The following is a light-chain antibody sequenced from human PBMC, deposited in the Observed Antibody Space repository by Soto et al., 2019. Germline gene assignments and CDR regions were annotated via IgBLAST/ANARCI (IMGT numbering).Light chain of an antibody. V-gene: IGLV2-11*01. CDR3: CSYAGSFHYV. CDR2: DVS. J-gene: IGLJ1*01. Sequence: QSALTQPRSVSGSPGQSVTISCTGTSSDVGGYNYVSWYQQHPGKAPKLMIYDVSKRPSGVPDRVSGSKSGNTASLTISGLQAEDEADYYCCSYAGSFHYVFGTGTKVTVL. CDR1: SSDVGGYNY.